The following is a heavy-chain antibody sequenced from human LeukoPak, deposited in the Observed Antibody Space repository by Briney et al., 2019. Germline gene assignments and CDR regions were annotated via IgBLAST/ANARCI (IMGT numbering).Heavy chain of an antibody. V-gene: IGHV3-48*01. CDR2: ISRSSSPI. CDR3: ARDRRAVAGSMDV. Sequence: GGSLRLSCAASGFTFSNYPMNWVRQTPGKGLQWISYISRSSSPIYYADSVKGRFTISRDNSKNTLYLQMNSLRAEDTAVYYCARDRRAVAGSMDVWGQGTTVTVSS. D-gene: IGHD6-19*01. J-gene: IGHJ6*02. CDR1: GFTFSNYP.